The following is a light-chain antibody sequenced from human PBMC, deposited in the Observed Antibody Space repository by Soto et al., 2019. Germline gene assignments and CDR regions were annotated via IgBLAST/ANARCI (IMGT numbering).Light chain of an antibody. J-gene: IGKJ5*01. CDR3: QQRSNWIT. V-gene: IGKV3-11*01. Sequence: EIGMTQSPASRSVSRRERATLSCRASQSVSSNLAWYQQKPGQAPRLLIYGASTRATSFPARFSGSGSGTDFTLTISSLEPEDFAVYYCQQRSNWITFGQGTRLEIK. CDR1: QSVSSN. CDR2: GAS.